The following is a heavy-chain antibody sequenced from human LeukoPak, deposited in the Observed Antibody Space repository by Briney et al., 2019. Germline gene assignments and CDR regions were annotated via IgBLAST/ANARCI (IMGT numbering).Heavy chain of an antibody. J-gene: IGHJ6*02. D-gene: IGHD3-3*01. Sequence: PSETLSLTCTVSGDSINTYYWSWIRQPPGKGLEWIGLMYKSGSSSYIPSRKSRVTMSVDTSRTQFSLRLSSVTGPDTAKYYCARGSGLWRTYHYGMDVGGQGTTDTVSS. CDR3: ARGSGLWRTYHYGMDV. V-gene: IGHV4-4*07. CDR2: MYKSGSS. CDR1: GDSINTYY.